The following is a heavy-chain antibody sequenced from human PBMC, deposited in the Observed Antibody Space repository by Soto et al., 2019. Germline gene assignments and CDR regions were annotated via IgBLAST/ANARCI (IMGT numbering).Heavy chain of an antibody. D-gene: IGHD2-15*01. J-gene: IGHJ5*02. V-gene: IGHV4-31*02. CDR3: ARSRILQDNWFDP. Sequence: PSETLSLTCTVSGRSISSGGYYWSWIRQHPGKGLEWIGYIYYSGSTYYNPSLKSRVTISVDTSKNQFSLKLSSVTAADTAVYYCARSRILQDNWFDPWGQGTLVTVSS. CDR2: IYYSGST. CDR1: GRSISSGGYY.